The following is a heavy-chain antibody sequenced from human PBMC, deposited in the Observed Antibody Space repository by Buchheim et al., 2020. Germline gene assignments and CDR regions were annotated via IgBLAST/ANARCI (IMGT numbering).Heavy chain of an antibody. D-gene: IGHD3-22*01. V-gene: IGHV3-23*01. CDR1: GLTFSSSA. CDR3: TKKLLSGSYPFDN. Sequence: EVQLLESGGGLVQPGGSLRLSCAASGLTFSSSAMNWVRQAPGKGLEWVSSIRGGGDYTYYADSVMGRFTISRDNSESTLFLQMNSLRAEDTAVYYCTKKLLSGSYPFDNWGQGTL. J-gene: IGHJ4*02. CDR2: IRGGGDYT.